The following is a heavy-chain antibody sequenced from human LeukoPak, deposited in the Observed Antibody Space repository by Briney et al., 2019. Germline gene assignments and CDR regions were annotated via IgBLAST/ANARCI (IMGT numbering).Heavy chain of an antibody. CDR1: GFTFSSYS. J-gene: IGHJ3*02. D-gene: IGHD3-3*01. V-gene: IGHV3-48*04. Sequence: PGGSLRLSCAASGFTFSSYSMNWVRQAPGKGLEWVSYISSSSSSIYYADSVKGRFTISRDNANNLLYLQMNSPRAEDTAVYYCARDIFLSAGAFDIWGQGTMVSDSS. CDR3: ARDIFLSAGAFDI. CDR2: ISSSSSSI.